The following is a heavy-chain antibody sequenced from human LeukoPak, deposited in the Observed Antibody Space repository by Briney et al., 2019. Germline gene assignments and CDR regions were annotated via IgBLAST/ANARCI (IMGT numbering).Heavy chain of an antibody. D-gene: IGHD6-13*01. CDR3: ARGPMYSSSWYPPFDY. CDR1: GGSFSGYY. CDR2: INHSGST. J-gene: IGHJ4*02. V-gene: IGHV4-34*01. Sequence: NTSETLSLTCAVYGGSFSGYYWSWIRQPPGKGLEWIGEINHSGSTNYNPSLKSRVTISVDTSKNQCSLKLSSVTAADTAVYYCARGPMYSSSWYPPFDYWGQGTLVTVSS.